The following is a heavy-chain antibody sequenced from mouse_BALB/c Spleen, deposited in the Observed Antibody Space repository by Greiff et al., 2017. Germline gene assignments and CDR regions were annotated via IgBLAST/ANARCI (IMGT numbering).Heavy chain of an antibody. Sequence: EVKLVESGGGLVKPGGSLKLSCAASGFTFSSYAMSWVRQSPEKRLEWVAEISSGGSYTYYPDTVTGRFTISRDNAKNTLYLEMSSLRSEDTAMYYCARSTMITYYFDYWGQGTTLTVSS. V-gene: IGHV5-9-4*01. CDR2: ISSGGSYT. J-gene: IGHJ2*01. CDR1: GFTFSSYA. D-gene: IGHD2-4*01. CDR3: ARSTMITYYFDY.